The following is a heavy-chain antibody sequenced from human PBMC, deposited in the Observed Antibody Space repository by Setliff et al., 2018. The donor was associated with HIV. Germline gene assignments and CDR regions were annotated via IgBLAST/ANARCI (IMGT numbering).Heavy chain of an antibody. J-gene: IGHJ3*02. D-gene: IGHD2-21*02. CDR1: GGSVTSSLYY. Sequence: PSETLSLTCTVSGGSVTSSLYYWGWIRQPPGKGLEWIGTIYYGGTTYYNPSLRSRVTISVDTSKNQFSLKLSSVTAADTAVYYCARLGGGCGGDCYYAFDIWGQGTMVTVSS. CDR2: IYYGGTT. V-gene: IGHV4-39*01. CDR3: ARLGGGCGGDCYYAFDI.